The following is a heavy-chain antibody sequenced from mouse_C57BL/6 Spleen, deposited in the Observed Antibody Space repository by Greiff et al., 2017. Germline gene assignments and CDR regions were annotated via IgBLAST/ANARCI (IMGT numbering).Heavy chain of an antibody. J-gene: IGHJ4*01. D-gene: IGHD1-1*01. Sequence: QVKLQQPGAELVRPGSSVKLSCKASGYTFTSYWMHWVKQRPIQGLEWIGNIDPSDSETHYNQKFKDKATLTVDKSSSTAYMQLSSLTSEDSAVYYCARGYYGSEGYYAMDYWGQGTSVTVSS. V-gene: IGHV1-52*01. CDR1: GYTFTSYW. CDR3: ARGYYGSEGYYAMDY. CDR2: IDPSDSET.